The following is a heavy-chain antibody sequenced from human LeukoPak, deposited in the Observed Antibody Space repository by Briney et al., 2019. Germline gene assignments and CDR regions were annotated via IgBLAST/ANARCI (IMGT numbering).Heavy chain of an antibody. CDR1: GFTFSSYA. CDR3: ARGHEMSMVRGVSFDY. J-gene: IGHJ4*02. CDR2: ISYDGSNK. D-gene: IGHD3-10*01. V-gene: IGHV3-30-3*01. Sequence: GGSLRLSCAASGFTFSSYAMHWVRQAPGKGLEWVAVISYDGSNKYYADSVKGRFTISRDNSKNTLYLQMNSLRAEDTAVYYCARGHEMSMVRGVSFDYWGQGTLVTVSS.